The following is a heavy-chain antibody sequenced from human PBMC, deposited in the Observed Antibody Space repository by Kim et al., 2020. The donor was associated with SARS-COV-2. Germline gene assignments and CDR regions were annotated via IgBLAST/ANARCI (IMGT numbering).Heavy chain of an antibody. Sequence: GATTHNPSPKSRVTIPVATSKNQFSRKLSSVTAADTAVYYCAGPLGYFDLWGRGTLVTVSS. J-gene: IGHJ2*01. CDR2: GAT. CDR3: AGPLGYFDL. V-gene: IGHV4-4*07. D-gene: IGHD3-16*01.